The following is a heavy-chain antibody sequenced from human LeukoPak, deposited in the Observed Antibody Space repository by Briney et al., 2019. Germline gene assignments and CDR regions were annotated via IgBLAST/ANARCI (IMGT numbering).Heavy chain of an antibody. CDR1: AFTFSNYA. CDR3: ARRAGAYSHPYDY. Sequence: PGGSLRLSCAASAFTFSNYAMSWVRQAPGKGLEWVSAISGSGGSTYYADSAKGRFTISRDNSKNTLYLQMNSLRAEDTAVYYCARRAGAYSHPYDYWGQGTLVTVSS. CDR2: ISGSGGST. V-gene: IGHV3-23*01. J-gene: IGHJ4*02. D-gene: IGHD4/OR15-4a*01.